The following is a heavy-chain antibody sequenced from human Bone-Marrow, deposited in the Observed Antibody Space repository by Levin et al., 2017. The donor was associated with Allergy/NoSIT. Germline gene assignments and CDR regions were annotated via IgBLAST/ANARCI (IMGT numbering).Heavy chain of an antibody. CDR2: IYYSGST. CDR1: GGSISSGDYY. V-gene: IGHV4-30-4*01. CDR3: ARGGNDFWSGSYYYYGMDV. D-gene: IGHD3-3*01. Sequence: SETLSLTCTVSGGSISSGDYYWSWIRQPPGKGLEWIGYIYYSGSTYYNPSLKSRVTISVDTSKNQFSLKLSSVTAADTAVYYCARGGNDFWSGSYYYYGMDVWGQGTTVTVSS. J-gene: IGHJ6*02.